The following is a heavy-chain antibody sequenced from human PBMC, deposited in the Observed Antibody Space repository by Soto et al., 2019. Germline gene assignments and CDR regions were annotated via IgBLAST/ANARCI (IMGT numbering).Heavy chain of an antibody. CDR1: GFTFDDYA. D-gene: IGHD6-19*01. CDR2: ISWNSGSI. J-gene: IGHJ4*02. V-gene: IGHV3-9*01. Sequence: PGGSLRLSCAASGFTFDDYAMHWVRQAPGKGLEWVSGISWNSGSIGYADSVKGRFTISRDNAKNSLYLQMNSLRAEDTALYYYAKDRRSAVANHAVDYWGQGTLVTVSS. CDR3: AKDRRSAVANHAVDY.